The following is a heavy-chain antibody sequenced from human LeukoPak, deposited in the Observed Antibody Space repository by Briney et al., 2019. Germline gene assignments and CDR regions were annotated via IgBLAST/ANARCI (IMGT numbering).Heavy chain of an antibody. CDR1: GGSFSGYY. CDR2: INHSGST. CDR3: ARGKTYYDFWSGYYPNNWFDP. J-gene: IGHJ5*02. D-gene: IGHD3-3*01. Sequence: SETLSLTCAVSGGSFSGYYWSWIRQPPGKGLEWIGEINHSGSTNYNPSLKSRVTISVDTSKNQFSLKLSSVTAADTAVYYCARGKTYYDFWSGYYPNNWFDPWGQGTLVTVSS. V-gene: IGHV4-34*01.